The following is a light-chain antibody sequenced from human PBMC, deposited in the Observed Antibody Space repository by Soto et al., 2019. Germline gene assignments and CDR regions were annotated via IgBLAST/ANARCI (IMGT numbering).Light chain of an antibody. CDR3: ETWDSSLSAGV. CDR2: DNY. CDR1: SSNIGNNY. J-gene: IGLJ3*02. V-gene: IGLV1-51*01. Sequence: QSVLTQPPSVSAAPGQKVTISCSGSSSNIGNNYVSWYQQLPGTAPKLLIYDNYKRPSGIPDRFSGSKSGTSATLGITGLQTGDEADYYCETWDSSLSAGVFGGGTQLTVL.